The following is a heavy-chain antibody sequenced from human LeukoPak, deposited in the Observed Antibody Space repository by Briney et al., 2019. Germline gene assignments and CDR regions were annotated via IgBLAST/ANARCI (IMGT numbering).Heavy chain of an antibody. Sequence: GGSLRLSCAASGFTFDDYTMHWVRQAPGEGLEWASLINWNGATTYYTDSVKGRFTISRDNAKNSLYLQMNSLRAEDTAVYYCARDLALWFGELPDYWGQGTLVTVSS. CDR2: INWNGATT. J-gene: IGHJ4*02. CDR3: ARDLALWFGELPDY. D-gene: IGHD3-10*01. V-gene: IGHV3-43*01. CDR1: GFTFDDYT.